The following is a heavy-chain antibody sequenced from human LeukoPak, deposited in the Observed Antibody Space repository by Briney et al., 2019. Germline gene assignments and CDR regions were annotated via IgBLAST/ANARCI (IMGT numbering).Heavy chain of an antibody. J-gene: IGHJ4*02. CDR1: GFTFDDYS. CDR2: ISWNSGSI. Sequence: GGSLRLSCAASGFTFDDYSMHWVRQAPGKGLEWVSGISWNSGSIGYVDSVKGRFTISRDNAKNSLYLQMNSLRAEDTALYYCAKDGSGWFVDYWGQGTLVTVSS. V-gene: IGHV3-9*01. CDR3: AKDGSGWFVDY. D-gene: IGHD6-19*01.